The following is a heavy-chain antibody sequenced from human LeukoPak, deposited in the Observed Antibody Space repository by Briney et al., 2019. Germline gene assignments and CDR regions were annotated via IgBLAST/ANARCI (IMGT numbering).Heavy chain of an antibody. CDR3: ARGSGYSGYDSASTKNFDY. Sequence: GGSLRLSCAASGFTFSDYTMNWVRQAPGKGLQWVLSISSGTTYMYYTDSVKGRFTISRDNAKNSLYLQMNSLRVEDTAVYYCARGSGYSGYDSASTKNFDYWGQGTLLTVSS. V-gene: IGHV3-21*01. D-gene: IGHD5-12*01. J-gene: IGHJ4*02. CDR2: ISSGTTYM. CDR1: GFTFSDYT.